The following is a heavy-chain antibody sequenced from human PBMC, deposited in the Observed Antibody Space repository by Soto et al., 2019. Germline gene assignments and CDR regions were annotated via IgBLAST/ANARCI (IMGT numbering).Heavy chain of an antibody. CDR2: ISGSGGST. J-gene: IGHJ4*02. D-gene: IGHD5-12*01. CDR3: SKPMIVATILNY. Sequence: EVQLLESGGGLVQPGGSLRLSCAASGFTFSSYAMSWVRQAPGKGLEWVSAISGSGGSTYYADSVKGRFIISRDNSKNTLYLQMNSLSAEDTAVYYCSKPMIVATILNYWGQGTLVTVSS. V-gene: IGHV3-23*01. CDR1: GFTFSSYA.